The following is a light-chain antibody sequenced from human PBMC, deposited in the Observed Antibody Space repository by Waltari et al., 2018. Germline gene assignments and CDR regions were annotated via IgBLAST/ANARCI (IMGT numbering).Light chain of an antibody. J-gene: IGKJ2*01. V-gene: IGKV3-20*01. CDR2: GAS. CDR3: QQYGSSILYT. Sequence: VLTQSPGTLSLSPGERATVSCRASQSLTKNYFAWYQQKPGQSPRLLIYGASSRAAGIPDRFSGSGSGTDFTLTISRLEPEDSAMYYCQQYGSSILYTFGQGTKLEIK. CDR1: QSLTKNY.